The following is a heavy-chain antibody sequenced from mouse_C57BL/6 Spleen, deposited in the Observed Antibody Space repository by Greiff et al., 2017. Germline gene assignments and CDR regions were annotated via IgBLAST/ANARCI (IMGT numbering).Heavy chain of an antibody. CDR2: ISYDGSN. J-gene: IGHJ3*01. Sequence: EVKLQESGPGLVKPSQSLSLTCSVTGYSITSGYYWNWIRQFPGNKLEWMGYISYDGSNNYNPSLKNRISITRDTSKNQFFLKLNSVTTEDTATYYCAIIYYDYDAYWGQGTLVTVSA. V-gene: IGHV3-6*01. CDR1: GYSITSGYY. CDR3: AIIYYDYDAY. D-gene: IGHD2-4*01.